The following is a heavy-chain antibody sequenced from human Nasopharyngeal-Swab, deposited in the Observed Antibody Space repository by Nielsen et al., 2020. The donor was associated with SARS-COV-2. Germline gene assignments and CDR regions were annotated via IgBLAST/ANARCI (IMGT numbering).Heavy chain of an antibody. CDR2: IGTAGDT. CDR1: GFTFSSYD. CDR3: ARTGAGTPYWYFDL. V-gene: IGHV3-13*01. Sequence: LKISCAASGFTFSSYDMHWVRQATGKGLEWVSAIGTAGDTYYPGSVKDRFTISRENAKNSLYLQMNSLRAGDTAVYYCARTGAGTPYWYFDLWGRGTLVTVSS. J-gene: IGHJ2*01. D-gene: IGHD6-19*01.